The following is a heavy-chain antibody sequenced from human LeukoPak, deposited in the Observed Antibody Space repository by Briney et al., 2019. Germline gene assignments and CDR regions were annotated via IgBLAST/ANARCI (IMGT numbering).Heavy chain of an antibody. Sequence: ASVKVSCKASGYTFTSYGISWVRQAPGQGLEWMGWISAYNGNTNYAQKLQGRVTMTTDTSTSTAYMELRSLRSDDTAVYYCVRAQSVLLWFGELSTWGQGTLVTVSS. CDR1: GYTFTSYG. CDR3: VRAQSVLLWFGELST. D-gene: IGHD3-10*01. J-gene: IGHJ5*02. V-gene: IGHV1-18*01. CDR2: ISAYNGNT.